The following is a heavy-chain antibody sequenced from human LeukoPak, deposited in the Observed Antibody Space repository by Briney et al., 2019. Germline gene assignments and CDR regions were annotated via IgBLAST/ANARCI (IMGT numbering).Heavy chain of an antibody. Sequence: GASLQISCQGSGSSFTSYWIGWVRQLHGKGLEWVGIIYPGDSDTRYSPSFQAQVTISAAKSISTAYLQWSSLKVSDTAMYYCARHGEKSYDFWSGYPNNWFDPWGQGTLVTVSS. D-gene: IGHD3-3*01. CDR2: IYPGDSDT. CDR3: ARHGEKSYDFWSGYPNNWFDP. J-gene: IGHJ5*02. CDR1: GSSFTSYW. V-gene: IGHV5-51*01.